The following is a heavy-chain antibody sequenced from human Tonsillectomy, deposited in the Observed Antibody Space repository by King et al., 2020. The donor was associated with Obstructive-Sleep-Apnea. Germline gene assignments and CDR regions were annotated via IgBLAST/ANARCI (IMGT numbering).Heavy chain of an antibody. CDR1: GYTFTNYG. CDR2: ISAYNGNT. J-gene: IGHJ6*02. CDR3: ARVGGGYNLDFYYGMDV. V-gene: IGHV1-18*01. Sequence: VQLVQSGAEVKKPGASVKVSCKASGYTFTNYGITWVRQAPGQGPEWMVWISAYNGNTNYAQKLQGRVTMTTDTSTSTAYMELRSLRSDDTAVYYCARVGGGYNLDFYYGMDVWGQGTTVTVSS. D-gene: IGHD5-24*01.